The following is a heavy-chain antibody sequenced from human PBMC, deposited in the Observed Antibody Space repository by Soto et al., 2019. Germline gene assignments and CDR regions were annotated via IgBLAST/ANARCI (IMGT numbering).Heavy chain of an antibody. CDR3: ARMSPSGRAAPFDR. Sequence: EVQLVESGGGLVQPGGSLRLSCAASAFTFSRYWMSWVRKAPGRGLEWVANINQDGSEKYYEDSVKGRFIISRDNAENSMFLEMNRLRAEDTAVYFCARMSPSGRAAPFDRCGLGTPVTVNS. CDR2: INQDGSEK. J-gene: IGHJ4*01. D-gene: IGHD1-26*01. CDR1: AFTFSRYW. V-gene: IGHV3-7*01.